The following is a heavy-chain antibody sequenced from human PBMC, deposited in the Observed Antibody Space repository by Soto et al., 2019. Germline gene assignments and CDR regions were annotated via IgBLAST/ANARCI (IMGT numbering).Heavy chain of an antibody. CDR2: ISSSSSYI. CDR3: ARDRSGWVDY. Sequence: GGSLRLSCAAPGFTFSSYSMNWVRQAPGKGLEWVSSISSSSSYIYYADSVKGRFTISRDNAKNSLYLQVNSLRAEDTAVYYCARDRSGWVDYWGQGTLVTVSS. V-gene: IGHV3-21*01. J-gene: IGHJ4*02. D-gene: IGHD6-19*01. CDR1: GFTFSSYS.